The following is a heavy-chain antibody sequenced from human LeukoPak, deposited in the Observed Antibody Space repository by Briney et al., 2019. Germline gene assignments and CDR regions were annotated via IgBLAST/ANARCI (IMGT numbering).Heavy chain of an antibody. CDR3: ARGSGSGWPLDR. Sequence: GGSLRLSCAASGVIVSRNFMSWVRQAPGKGLQWVAIMYAGGTTDYSDSVRGRFHISRDSSNNTLSLQINSLRAEDTAVYYCARGSGSGWPLDRWGQGALVTVSS. J-gene: IGHJ5*02. CDR1: GVIVSRNF. D-gene: IGHD6-19*01. V-gene: IGHV3-53*01. CDR2: MYAGGTT.